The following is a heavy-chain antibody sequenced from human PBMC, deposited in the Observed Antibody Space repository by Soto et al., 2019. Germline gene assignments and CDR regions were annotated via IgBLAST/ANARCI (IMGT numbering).Heavy chain of an antibody. J-gene: IGHJ3*02. CDR1: GFTFSSYD. CDR3: ARGTPAMHAFDI. V-gene: IGHV3-13*01. D-gene: IGHD2-2*01. CDR2: TGTAGDT. Sequence: GGSLRLSCAASGFTFSSYDMHWVRQATGKGLEWVSATGTAGDTYYPGSVKGRFTISRENAKNSLYLQMNSLRAGDTAVYYCARGTPAMHAFDIWGQGTMVTVSS.